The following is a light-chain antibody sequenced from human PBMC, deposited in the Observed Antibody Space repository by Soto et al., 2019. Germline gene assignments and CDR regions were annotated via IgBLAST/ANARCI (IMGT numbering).Light chain of an antibody. CDR1: QSISSW. CDR3: QQYNSYPIT. J-gene: IGKJ5*01. CDR2: DAS. Sequence: DIPMTQSPSTLSASVGNRVTITCRASQSISSWLAGHQQKPGKAHKLMIYDASNWESGDPSRFSGSGSGTQFTLTISSVQPDDFATYYCQQYNSYPITFGQGTRLE. V-gene: IGKV1-5*01.